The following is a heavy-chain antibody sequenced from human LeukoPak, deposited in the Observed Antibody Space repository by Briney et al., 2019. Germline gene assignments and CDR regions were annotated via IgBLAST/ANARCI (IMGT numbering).Heavy chain of an antibody. CDR2: ISSIISYI. CDR3: TRVSVVRGVSDAVDI. J-gene: IGHJ3*02. D-gene: IGHD3-10*01. V-gene: IGHV3-21*04. Sequence: KTVGSLRLSSAASGFTFTSYSMNWVRQAPRKGLEWVSSISSIISYIYYADTVKSRFTISRDNAKSEMYMQMDSLRAEDTALYHCTRVSVVRGVSDAVDIWGQGLMVTVSA. CDR1: GFTFTSYS.